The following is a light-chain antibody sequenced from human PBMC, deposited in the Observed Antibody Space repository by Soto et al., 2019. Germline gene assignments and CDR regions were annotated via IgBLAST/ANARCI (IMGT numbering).Light chain of an antibody. CDR3: HQYYSPPFA. J-gene: IGKJ3*01. CDR1: QPILYGSNNNNY. V-gene: IGKV4-1*01. CDR2: WES. Sequence: IVMTQSPDSLGVSLGERATINGKSNQPILYGSNNNNYLSWYQQQPGQPPKLLIYWESTRKYGVPERFSGSGSGTDFTSSIPDLQAEDVAVYYCHQYYSPPFAFGPGDKV.